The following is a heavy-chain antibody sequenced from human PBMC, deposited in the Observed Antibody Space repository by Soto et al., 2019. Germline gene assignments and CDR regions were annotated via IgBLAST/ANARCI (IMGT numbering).Heavy chain of an antibody. D-gene: IGHD1-26*01. CDR2: IYYSGST. V-gene: IGHV4-31*03. J-gene: IGHJ4*02. CDR1: GGSISSGGYY. CDR3: ARDGSRRGGLAY. Sequence: PSETLSLTCTVSGGSISSGGYYWSWIRQHPGKGLEWIGYIYYSGSTYYNPSLKSRVTISVDTSKNQFSLKLSSVTAADTAVYYCARDGSRRGGLAYWGQGTLGIVSS.